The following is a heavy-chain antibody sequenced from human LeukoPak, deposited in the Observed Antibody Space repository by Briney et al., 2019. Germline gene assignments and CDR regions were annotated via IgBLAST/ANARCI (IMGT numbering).Heavy chain of an antibody. J-gene: IGHJ4*02. CDR3: ARDQGFNIEAAGG. D-gene: IGHD6-13*01. CDR1: GFTFSSYW. CDR2: VKSDGSST. Sequence: GGSLRLSCAASGFTFSSYWMHWVRHAPGKGLVWVSLVKSDGSSTSYADSVKGRFTISRDNAKNTLYLQMNSLRAEDTAVYYCARDQGFNIEAAGGWGQGTLVTVSS. V-gene: IGHV3-74*01.